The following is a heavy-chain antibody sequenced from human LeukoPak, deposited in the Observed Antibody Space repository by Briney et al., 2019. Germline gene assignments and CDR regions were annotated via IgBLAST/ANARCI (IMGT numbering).Heavy chain of an antibody. CDR1: SDSIFTSNW. CDR2: IFHSGST. CDR3: ARAVLSTKLQNWFDP. Sequence: SGTLSLTCTVSSDSIFTSNWWSWVRQPPGKGLEWIGQIFHSGSTSYSPSLKSRVTISMDKSKNQISLKLSSVTAADTAVYYCARAVLSTKLQNWFDPWGQGTLVTVSS. V-gene: IGHV4-4*02. J-gene: IGHJ5*02. D-gene: IGHD5-24*01.